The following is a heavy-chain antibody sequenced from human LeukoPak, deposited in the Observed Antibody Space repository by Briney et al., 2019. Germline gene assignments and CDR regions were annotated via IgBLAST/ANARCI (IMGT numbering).Heavy chain of an antibody. V-gene: IGHV3-11*04. CDR3: ARGIVGAGDI. J-gene: IGHJ3*02. D-gene: IGHD1-26*01. CDR1: GFTFSNCY. CDR2: IRSCGSTI. Sequence: GGSLRLSCAASGFTFSNCYMSWIRHAPGKGLERVSYIRSCGSTIYYADSVKGRFTISRDNAKNSLYPQMNSLRAGDTALYYCARGIVGAGDIWGQGTMVTVSS.